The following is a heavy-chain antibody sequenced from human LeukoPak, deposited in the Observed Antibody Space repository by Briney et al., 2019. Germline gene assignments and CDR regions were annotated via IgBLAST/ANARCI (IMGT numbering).Heavy chain of an antibody. CDR2: ISAYNGNT. CDR3: AKGLPLTYYDFWSGYYYYYYGMDV. CDR1: GYTFTSYG. V-gene: IGHV1-18*01. J-gene: IGHJ6*02. Sequence: ASVKVSCKASGYTFTSYGISWVRQAPGQGLEWMGWISAYNGNTNYAQKLQGRVTMTTDTSTSTAYMELRSLRSDDTAVYYCAKGLPLTYYDFWSGYYYYYYGMDVWGQGTTVTVSS. D-gene: IGHD3-3*01.